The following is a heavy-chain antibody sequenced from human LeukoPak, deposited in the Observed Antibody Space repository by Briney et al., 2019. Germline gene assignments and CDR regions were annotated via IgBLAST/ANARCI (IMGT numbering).Heavy chain of an antibody. V-gene: IGHV1-46*01. CDR1: GYTFTSYY. CDR2: INPSGGST. Sequence: ASVKVSCKASGYTFTSYYMHWVRQAPGQGLEWMGIINPSGGSTGYAQKFQGRVTMTRDMSTSTVYMELSSLRSEDTAVYYCARDVKHDPYYFDYWGQGTLVTVSS. CDR3: ARDVKHDPYYFDY. J-gene: IGHJ4*02.